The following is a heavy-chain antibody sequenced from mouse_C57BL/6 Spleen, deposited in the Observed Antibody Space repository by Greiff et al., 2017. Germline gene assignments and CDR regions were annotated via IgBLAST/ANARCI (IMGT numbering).Heavy chain of an antibody. Sequence: EVQLQQSGPELVKPGASVKISCKASGYTFTDYYMNWVKQSHGKSLEWIGDINPNNGGTSYNQKFKGKATLTVDKSSSTAYMELRSLTSEDSAVYYCAHYYGSSYAMGCWGQGASVTVSS. CDR3: AHYYGSSYAMGC. CDR1: GYTFTDYY. V-gene: IGHV1-26*01. CDR2: INPNNGGT. D-gene: IGHD1-1*01. J-gene: IGHJ4*01.